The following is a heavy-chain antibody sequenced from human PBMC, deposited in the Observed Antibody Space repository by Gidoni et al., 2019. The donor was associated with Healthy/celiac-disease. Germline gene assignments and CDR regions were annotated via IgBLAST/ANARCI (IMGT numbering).Heavy chain of an antibody. V-gene: IGHV1-69-2*01. J-gene: IGHJ4*02. CDR1: GYTFTDYY. CDR2: VDHEDGDT. Sequence: VQLVQSVAEVKKPGATVKISCKVSGYTFTDYYMPWVQQAPGKGLEWMGLVDHEDGDTIDAEKFKGRVTITADTSTDTAYMELSSLRSEDTAVYYCARLEYYDSSGPDYWGQGTLVTVSS. D-gene: IGHD3-22*01. CDR3: ARLEYYDSSGPDY.